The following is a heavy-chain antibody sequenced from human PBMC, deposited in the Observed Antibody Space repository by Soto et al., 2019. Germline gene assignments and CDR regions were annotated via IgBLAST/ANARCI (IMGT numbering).Heavy chain of an antibody. D-gene: IGHD3-10*01. CDR3: AKDIRVRGVITRNLMDV. CDR1: GFTFYDYA. CDR2: VSWYRGSI. Sequence: EVQLVESGGGLVQPGRSLRLSCAASGFTFYDYAMHWVRQAPGKGLEWVAGVSWYRGSIGYADPGKGRCTISSDNAKNSLYLQMNSLRAEDTALYYCAKDIRVRGVITRNLMDVWGQGTTVTVSS. V-gene: IGHV3-9*01. J-gene: IGHJ6*02.